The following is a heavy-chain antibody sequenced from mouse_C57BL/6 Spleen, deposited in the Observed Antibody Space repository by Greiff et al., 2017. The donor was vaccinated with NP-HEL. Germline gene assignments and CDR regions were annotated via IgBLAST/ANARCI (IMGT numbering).Heavy chain of an antibody. J-gene: IGHJ3*01. V-gene: IGHV1-62-2*01. CDR3: ARHEEGKIYYDYDGGDFAY. Sequence: QVQLQQSGAELVKPGASVKLSCKASGYTFTEYTIHWVKQRSGQGLEWLGWFYPGRGSIKYNEKFKDKATLTADKSSSTVYMELSRLTSEDSAVYFCARHEEGKIYYDYDGGDFAYWGQGTLVTVSA. CDR1: GYTFTEYT. D-gene: IGHD2-4*01. CDR2: FYPGRGSI.